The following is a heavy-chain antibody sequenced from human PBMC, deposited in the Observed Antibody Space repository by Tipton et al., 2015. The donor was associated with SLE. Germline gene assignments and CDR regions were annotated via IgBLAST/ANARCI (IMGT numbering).Heavy chain of an antibody. CDR2: IYYSGST. J-gene: IGHJ4*02. CDR1: GGSISSYY. Sequence: TLSLTCTVSGGSISSYYWSWIRLPPGKGLEWIGYIYYSGSTNYNPSLKSRVTISVDTSKNQFSLKLSSVTAADTAVYYCARGYDSTRGLLGWFFDYWGQGTLVTVSS. D-gene: IGHD3-22*01. V-gene: IGHV4-59*01. CDR3: ARGYDSTRGLLGWFFDY.